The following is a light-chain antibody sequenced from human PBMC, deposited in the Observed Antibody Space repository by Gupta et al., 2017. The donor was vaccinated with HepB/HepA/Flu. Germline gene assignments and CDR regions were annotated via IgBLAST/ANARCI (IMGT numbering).Light chain of an antibody. Sequence: SYELTQPPSVSVSPRQTARITCSGDALPKQYAYWYQQKPGQAPVLVIYKDSERPSGIPERFSGSSSGTTVTLTISGVQAEDEADYYCQSADSSGTLVVFGGGTKLTVL. CDR2: KDS. CDR3: QSADSSGTLVV. J-gene: IGLJ2*01. CDR1: ALPKQY. V-gene: IGLV3-25*03.